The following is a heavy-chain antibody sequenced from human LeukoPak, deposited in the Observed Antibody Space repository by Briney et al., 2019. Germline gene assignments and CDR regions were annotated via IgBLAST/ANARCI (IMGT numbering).Heavy chain of an antibody. Sequence: HPSGSLRLSCAASGFTFSDYGMHWVRQAPGKGPEWVAYIQYDGGSTSYADSVKGRFTISRDTSKNTLSLLMNRLRTEDTAEYYCSREMGGYQLLKNFDMWGQGTLGTVSS. V-gene: IGHV3-30*02. J-gene: IGHJ4*02. D-gene: IGHD2-2*01. CDR3: SREMGGYQLLKNFDM. CDR2: IQYDGGST. CDR1: GFTFSDYG.